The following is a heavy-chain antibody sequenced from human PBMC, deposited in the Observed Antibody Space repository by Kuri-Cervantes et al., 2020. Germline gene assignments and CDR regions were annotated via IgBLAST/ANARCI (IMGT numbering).Heavy chain of an antibody. D-gene: IGHD2-8*01. J-gene: IGHJ4*02. CDR1: GYTLSGYQ. Sequence: ASVKVSCKSSGYTLSGYQLHWVRQAPGQGLEWVGWINPDSGGTNYAQKFQGWVTMTTDTSTSTAYMELRSLRSDDTAVYYCARTYRYCTNGVCLPYYFDYWGQGTLVTVSS. V-gene: IGHV1-2*04. CDR2: INPDSGGT. CDR3: ARTYRYCTNGVCLPYYFDY.